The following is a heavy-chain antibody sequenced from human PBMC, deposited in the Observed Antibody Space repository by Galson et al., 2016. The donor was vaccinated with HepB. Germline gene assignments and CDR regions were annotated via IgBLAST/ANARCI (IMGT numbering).Heavy chain of an antibody. CDR1: GYTFTHSY. J-gene: IGHJ5*02. CDR2: INLSDATR. Sequence: SAKVACKASGYTFTHSYMQWARQAPVQGLEWMGEINLSDATRNHAQKFHGTVTLTWDRSPTTVYLALSNLRSEDTAMYYCARKPGNTGSYDPWGQGTLVTVSS. D-gene: IGHD3-9*01. CDR3: ARKPGNTGSYDP. V-gene: IGHV1-46*01.